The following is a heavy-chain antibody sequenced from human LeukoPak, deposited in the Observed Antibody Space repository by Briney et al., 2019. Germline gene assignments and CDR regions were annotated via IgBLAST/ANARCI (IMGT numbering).Heavy chain of an antibody. J-gene: IGHJ4*02. D-gene: IGHD6-13*01. V-gene: IGHV4-34*01. Sequence: SETLSLTCAVYGGSFSGYYWSWIRQPPGKGLEWIGEINHSGSTNYNPSLKSRVTISVDTSKNQISLKLRSVTAADTAVYYCARALYSSSWTFDYWGQGTLVTVSS. CDR3: ARALYSSSWTFDY. CDR2: INHSGST. CDR1: GGSFSGYY.